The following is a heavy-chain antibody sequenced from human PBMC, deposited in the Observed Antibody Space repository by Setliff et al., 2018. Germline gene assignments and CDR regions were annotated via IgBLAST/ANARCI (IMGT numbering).Heavy chain of an antibody. CDR3: ARTCSGSGCYAGLES. Sequence: GGSLRLSCAASGLTFTSHWMHWVRQAPGKGLVWVSRINIDGSYTSYADSVKGRFIISRDNAKNTLYLQMNSLRAEDTAVYYCARTCSGSGCYAGLESWGQGTPVTVSS. D-gene: IGHD2-15*01. CDR1: GLTFTSHW. V-gene: IGHV3-74*01. J-gene: IGHJ4*02. CDR2: INIDGSYT.